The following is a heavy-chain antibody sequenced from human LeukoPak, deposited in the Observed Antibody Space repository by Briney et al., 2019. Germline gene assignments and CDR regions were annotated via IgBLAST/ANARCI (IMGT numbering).Heavy chain of an antibody. CDR1: GFSLRTSGVG. CDR2: IYWNDDK. D-gene: IGHD1-26*01. J-gene: IGHJ5*02. V-gene: IGHV2-5*01. Sequence: SGPTLVNPTQTLTLTCTFSGFSLRTSGVGVGWIRQPPGKALEWLSLIYWNDDKRYSPSLKSRLTITKDTSKNQVVLTMTNMDPVDTGTYYCAHRPVGETSFDPWGQGTLVTVSS. CDR3: AHRPVGETSFDP.